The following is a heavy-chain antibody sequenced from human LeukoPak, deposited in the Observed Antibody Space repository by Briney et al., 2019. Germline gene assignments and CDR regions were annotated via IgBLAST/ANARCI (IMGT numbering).Heavy chain of an antibody. D-gene: IGHD2-2*02. J-gene: IGHJ4*02. CDR3: ARSVVPAAIPYIDY. Sequence: RSSETLSLTCSVSGDSISNNNYYWGWIRQPPGKGLEWIGTVYYIGTTYYSPSLKSRVTISVDTSKNQFSLKLTSVTAADTAVYYRARSVVPAAIPYIDYWGQGTLVTVSS. V-gene: IGHV4-39*01. CDR2: VYYIGTT. CDR1: GDSISNNNYY.